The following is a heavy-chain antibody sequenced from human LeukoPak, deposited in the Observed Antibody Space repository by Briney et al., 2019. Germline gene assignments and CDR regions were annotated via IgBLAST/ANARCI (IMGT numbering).Heavy chain of an antibody. J-gene: IGHJ6*02. CDR3: ARGLAVAGYYGMDV. CDR1: GGSISSYY. V-gene: IGHV4-59*01. CDR2: IYYSGST. D-gene: IGHD6-19*01. Sequence: SETLSLTCTVSGGSISSYYWSWIRQPPGKGLEWIGYIYYSGSTNYNPSLKSRVTISVDTSKNQFSLKLSSVTAADTAVYYCARGLAVAGYYGMDVCGQGTTVTVSS.